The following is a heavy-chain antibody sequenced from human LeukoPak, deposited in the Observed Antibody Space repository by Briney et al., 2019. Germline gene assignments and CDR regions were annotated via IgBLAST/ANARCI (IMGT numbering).Heavy chain of an antibody. D-gene: IGHD6-13*01. CDR3: ARGSYTSSWYGVFDY. J-gene: IGHJ4*02. CDR1: GFIFSSYG. V-gene: IGHV3-33*01. Sequence: GRCLRLAWAAAGFIFSSYGTGCVRQAPGKWLEWVVVIWYAGSNKYYADSVKGRFTISRDNSKNTLYLQMNSLRGEDPAVYYCARGSYTSSWYGVFDYWGQGTLVTVSS. CDR2: IWYAGSNK.